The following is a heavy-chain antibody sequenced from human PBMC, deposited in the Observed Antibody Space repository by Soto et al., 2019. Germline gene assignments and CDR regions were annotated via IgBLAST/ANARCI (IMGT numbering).Heavy chain of an antibody. D-gene: IGHD3-3*01. CDR3: AKEKNFWSGTTAFDS. CDR1: SFTFNMSA. V-gene: IGHV3-23*01. J-gene: IGHJ5*01. Sequence: EVQMLESGGDLVQPGGSLRLSCADSSFTFNMSAMSWVRQAPGKGLEWVSGLSGSGGSTYYTDSVKGRFTISRDNSKNTLFLQMDRLGAEDTAVYYCAKEKNFWSGTTAFDSWGQGTLVTVSS. CDR2: LSGSGGST.